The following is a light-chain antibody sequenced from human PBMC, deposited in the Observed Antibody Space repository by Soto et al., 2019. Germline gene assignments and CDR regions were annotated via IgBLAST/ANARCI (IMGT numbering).Light chain of an antibody. CDR3: QQYGSSPLMYT. Sequence: EIVLTQSPGTLSLSPGERATLSCRASQSVSSNYLTWYQQKPGQAPRLLIYGASSRATGIPDRVIGSGSGTDFTLTISRLEPEDFAVYYCQQYGSSPLMYTFGQGTKLEIK. V-gene: IGKV3-20*01. J-gene: IGKJ2*01. CDR2: GAS. CDR1: QSVSSNY.